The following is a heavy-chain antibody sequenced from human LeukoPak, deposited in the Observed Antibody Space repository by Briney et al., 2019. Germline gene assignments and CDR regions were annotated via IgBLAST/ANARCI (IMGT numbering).Heavy chain of an antibody. J-gene: IGHJ4*02. V-gene: IGHV3-30*02. CDR1: GFTFSSYS. Sequence: GGSLRLSCAASGFTFSSYSMNWVRQAPGKGLEWVAFIRYDGSNKYYADSVKGRFTISRDNSKNTLYLQMNSLRAEDTAVYYCAKDRWLRLGELSLGFDYWGQGTLVTVSS. CDR2: IRYDGSNK. CDR3: AKDRWLRLGELSLGFDY. D-gene: IGHD3-16*02.